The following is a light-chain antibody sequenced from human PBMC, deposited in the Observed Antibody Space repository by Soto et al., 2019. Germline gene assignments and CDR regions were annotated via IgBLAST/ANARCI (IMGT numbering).Light chain of an antibody. CDR2: DVS. V-gene: IGLV2-14*01. J-gene: IGLJ1*01. CDR3: SSYTSSSTSYV. CDR1: SSDVGGYNY. Sequence: QSVMTQPASVSGSTGQWITISCTGTSSDVGGYNYVSWYQQHPSKAPKLMIYDVSNRPSGVSNRISGSKSGNTASLTISGLQAEDEADYYCSSYTSSSTSYVFGTGTKVTVL.